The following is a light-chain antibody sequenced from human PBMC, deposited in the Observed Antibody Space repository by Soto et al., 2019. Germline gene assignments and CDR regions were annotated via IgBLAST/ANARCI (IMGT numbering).Light chain of an antibody. CDR3: QHYGNSPPFT. J-gene: IGKJ2*01. V-gene: IGKV3-20*01. CDR2: GAS. CDR1: QSVSSSY. Sequence: EIVLTQSPGTLSLSPGERATLSCRASQSVSSSYLAWYQQKPGQAPRLLIYGASSRATGIPDRFSGSGSGTDFTLPISRLEPEDFAVYFCQHYGNSPPFTFGQGTKVKIK.